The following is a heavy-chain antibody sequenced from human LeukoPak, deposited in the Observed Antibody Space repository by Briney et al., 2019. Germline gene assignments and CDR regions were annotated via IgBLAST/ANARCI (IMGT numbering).Heavy chain of an antibody. Sequence: GGSLRLSCAASGLTFSSYAMNWVRQAPGKGLEWVSVISGNGGSTYYADSVRGRFTISRDNSKSTLYLQMSSLRAEDTALYYCTGSYYYEYFQHWGQGSLFPGSS. J-gene: IGHJ1*01. V-gene: IGHV3-23*01. D-gene: IGHD3-22*01. CDR3: TGSYYYEYFQH. CDR1: GLTFSSYA. CDR2: ISGNGGST.